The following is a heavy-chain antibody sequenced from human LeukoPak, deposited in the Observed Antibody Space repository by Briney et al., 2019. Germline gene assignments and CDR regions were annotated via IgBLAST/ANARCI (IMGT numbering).Heavy chain of an antibody. CDR3: AQHYRGNFYNTHYGNMDFDY. D-gene: IGHD2/OR15-2a*01. V-gene: IGHV2-5*02. CDR1: GFSLSTSAVA. J-gene: IGHJ4*02. Sequence: SGPTLVKPTQTLTLTCTFSGFSLSTSAVAVAWFRQPPGKALQWLALICWDDDTRYSPSLKSRLSITKDTSKNQVFLTMTNMDPVDTATYYCAQHYRGNFYNTHYGNMDFDYWGQGTLVTVSS. CDR2: ICWDDDT.